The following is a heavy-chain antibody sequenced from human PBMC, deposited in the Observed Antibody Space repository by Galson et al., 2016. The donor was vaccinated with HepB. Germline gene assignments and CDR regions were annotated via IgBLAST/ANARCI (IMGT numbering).Heavy chain of an antibody. CDR3: ARDLPGPPLPVWFDP. CDR1: GGPFTSFA. D-gene: IGHD1-14*01. CDR2: ITPIFGRA. J-gene: IGHJ5*02. V-gene: IGHV1-69*06. Sequence: SVKVSCKASGGPFTSFAITWVRQAPGQGLEWMGGITPIFGRANYSQNFHGRLTITADKSTRTVYMELSSLRLDDTAVYYCARDLPGPPLPVWFDPWGQGTLVTVSS.